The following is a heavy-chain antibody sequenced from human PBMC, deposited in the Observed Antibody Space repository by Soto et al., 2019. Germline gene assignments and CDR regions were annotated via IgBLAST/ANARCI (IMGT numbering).Heavy chain of an antibody. CDR1: GFTFSSYA. Sequence: GGSLRLSCAASGFTFSSYAMSWVRRAPGKGLEWVSGISGSGDSTYYADSVKGRFTISRDNSKNTLYLQMNSLRAEDTAVYYCAKGVPGIAVAGTGYFQHWGQGTLVTVSS. CDR2: ISGSGDST. CDR3: AKGVPGIAVAGTGYFQH. V-gene: IGHV3-23*01. D-gene: IGHD6-19*01. J-gene: IGHJ1*01.